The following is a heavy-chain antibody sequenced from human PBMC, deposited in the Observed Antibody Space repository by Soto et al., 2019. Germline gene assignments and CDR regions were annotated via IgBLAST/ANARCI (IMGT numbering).Heavy chain of an antibody. CDR2: ISGSGGST. J-gene: IGHJ4*02. CDR3: AKDQGSSWYEIGY. Sequence: EVQLLESGGGLVQPGGSLRLSCAASGFTFSNYAVTWVRQAPGKGLEWVSTISGSGGSTYYADSVKGRFTISRDNPKNTLYLQMNSLRAEDTAVYYCAKDQGSSWYEIGYWGQGTLVTVSS. D-gene: IGHD6-13*01. CDR1: GFTFSNYA. V-gene: IGHV3-23*01.